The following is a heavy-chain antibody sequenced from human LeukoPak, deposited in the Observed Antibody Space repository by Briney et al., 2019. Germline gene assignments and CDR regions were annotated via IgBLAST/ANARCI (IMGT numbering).Heavy chain of an antibody. CDR3: ASSRYSKLQGDY. CDR1: GFTVSSNY. J-gene: IGHJ4*02. D-gene: IGHD6-13*01. V-gene: IGHV3-53*01. Sequence: GGSLRLSCAASGFTVSSNYMSWVRQAPGKGLEWVSIIYSGGSTYYADSVKGRFTISRDNSKNTLYLQMNSLRAEDTAVYYCASSRYSKLQGDYWGQGTLVTVSS. CDR2: IYSGGST.